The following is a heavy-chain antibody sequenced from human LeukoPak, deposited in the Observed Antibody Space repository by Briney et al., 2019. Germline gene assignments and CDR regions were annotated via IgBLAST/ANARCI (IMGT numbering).Heavy chain of an antibody. Sequence: GGSLRLSCAASEFTFSSYSMNWVRQAPGKGLEWVSSISSSSSYIYYADSVKGRFTISRDNAKNSLYLQMDSLRAEDTAVYYCARDAVDFWSGYNIDYWGQGTLVTVSS. CDR2: ISSSSSYI. V-gene: IGHV3-21*01. D-gene: IGHD3-3*01. J-gene: IGHJ4*02. CDR3: ARDAVDFWSGYNIDY. CDR1: EFTFSSYS.